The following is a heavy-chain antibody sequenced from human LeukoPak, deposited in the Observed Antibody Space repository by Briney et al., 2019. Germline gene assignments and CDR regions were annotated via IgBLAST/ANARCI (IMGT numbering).Heavy chain of an antibody. CDR2: INPSGGST. Sequence: ASVKVSCKASGYTFTSYYMHWVRQAPRQGLDWMGIINPSGGSTSYAQKFQGRVTMTRDTSTSTVYMELSSLGSEDTAVYYCARAWGDYLLGDDAFDIWGQGTMVTVSS. CDR1: GYTFTSYY. D-gene: IGHD4-17*01. J-gene: IGHJ3*02. CDR3: ARAWGDYLLGDDAFDI. V-gene: IGHV1-46*01.